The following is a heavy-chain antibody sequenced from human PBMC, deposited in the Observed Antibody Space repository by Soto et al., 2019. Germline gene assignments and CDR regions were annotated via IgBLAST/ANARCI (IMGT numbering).Heavy chain of an antibody. J-gene: IGHJ6*02. CDR3: ALGSSSSRRYYYYGMDV. D-gene: IGHD6-13*01. CDR2: ISGSGGST. Sequence: EVPLLESGGGLVQPGGSLRLSCAASGFTFSSYAMSWVRQAPGKGLEWVSAISGSGGSTYYADSVKGRFTISRDNSKNTLYLQMNSLRAEDTAVYYCALGSSSSRRYYYYGMDVWGQGTTVTVSS. V-gene: IGHV3-23*01. CDR1: GFTFSSYA.